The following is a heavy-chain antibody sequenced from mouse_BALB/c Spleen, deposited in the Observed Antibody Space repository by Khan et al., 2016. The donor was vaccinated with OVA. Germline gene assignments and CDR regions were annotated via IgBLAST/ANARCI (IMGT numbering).Heavy chain of an antibody. V-gene: IGHV1S135*01. CDR2: IDPFSGGT. CDR1: GYSFTSYY. CDR3: TRHGYVAWFTY. D-gene: IGHD2-2*01. J-gene: IGHJ3*01. Sequence: LEESGPELMKPGASVKISCKASGYSFTSYYIHWVMQSHGKSLEWIGYIDPFSGGTTYNQKFKGKATLTVDKSYSTAYIHLSNLTSEDSAVYYCTRHGYVAWFTYWGQGTLVTVSA.